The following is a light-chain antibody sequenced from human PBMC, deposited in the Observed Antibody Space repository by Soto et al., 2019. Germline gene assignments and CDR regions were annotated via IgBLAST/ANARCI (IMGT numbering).Light chain of an antibody. Sequence: QSVLTQSPAASASLGASVKFTCTLSSGHSSYAIAWHQQQPEKGPRYLMKLNSDGSHNKGDGIPDRFSGSSSGAERYLTISGLQSEDEADYSCQTWDTGSVIFGVGTKLTVL. CDR3: QTWDTGSVI. CDR1: SGHSSYA. CDR2: LNSDGSH. V-gene: IGLV4-69*01. J-gene: IGLJ2*01.